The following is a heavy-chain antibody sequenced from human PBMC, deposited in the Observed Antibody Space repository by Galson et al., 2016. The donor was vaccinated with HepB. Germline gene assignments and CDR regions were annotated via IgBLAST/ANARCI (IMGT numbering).Heavy chain of an antibody. CDR1: GLTFGSHI. J-gene: IGHJ5*02. CDR3: AREGHTSGYCGDFDP. CDR2: ISTIDGST. V-gene: IGHV3-23*01. Sequence: LRLSCAASGLTFGSHIMAWVRQAPGKGLEWVSTISTIDGSTYYADSVKGRFTISGDKSKNTMYLQMNSLRAEDTAVYYCAREGHTSGYCGDFDPWGQGTLVSVSS. D-gene: IGHD3-22*01.